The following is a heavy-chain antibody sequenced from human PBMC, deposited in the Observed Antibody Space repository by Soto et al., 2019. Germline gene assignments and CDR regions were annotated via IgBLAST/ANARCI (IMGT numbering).Heavy chain of an antibody. D-gene: IGHD2-2*01. J-gene: IGHJ6*02. V-gene: IGHV1-2*04. CDR3: ARGAIVVVPAAPYWADYYGMDV. CDR2: INPNSGGT. Sequence: ASVKVSCKASGYTFTGYYMHWVRQAPGQGLEWMGWINPNSGGTNYAQKFQGWVTMTRDTSISTAYMEPSRLRSDDTAVYYCARGAIVVVPAAPYWADYYGMDVWGQGTTVTVPS. CDR1: GYTFTGYY.